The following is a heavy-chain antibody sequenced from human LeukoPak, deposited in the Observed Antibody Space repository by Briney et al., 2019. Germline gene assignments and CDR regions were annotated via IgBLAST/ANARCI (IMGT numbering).Heavy chain of an antibody. V-gene: IGHV3-30*02. CDR1: GFTFSSYA. Sequence: GGSLRLSCAASGFTFSSYAMHWVRQAPGKGLEWVTFIRYDGSNKYYAETVKGRFTITRDNSKNTLYLQMNSLRGEDTAVYYCAKSRRGSNYGYFDYWGQGTLVTVSS. D-gene: IGHD5-18*01. CDR3: AKSRRGSNYGYFDY. CDR2: IRYDGSNK. J-gene: IGHJ4*02.